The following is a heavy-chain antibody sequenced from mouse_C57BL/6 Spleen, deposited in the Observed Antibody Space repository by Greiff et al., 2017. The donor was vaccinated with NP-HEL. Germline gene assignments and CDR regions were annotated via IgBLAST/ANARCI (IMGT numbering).Heavy chain of an antibody. V-gene: IGHV7-3*01. CDR1: GFTFTDYY. CDR2: IRNKANGYTT. CDR3: ARFSYAMDY. Sequence: DVQLQESGGGLVQPGGSLSLSCAASGFTFTDYYMSWVRQPPGKALAWLGFIRNKANGYTTEYSASVKGRFTISRDNSQSILYLQMNALRAEDSATYYCARFSYAMDYWGQGTSVTVSS. J-gene: IGHJ4*01.